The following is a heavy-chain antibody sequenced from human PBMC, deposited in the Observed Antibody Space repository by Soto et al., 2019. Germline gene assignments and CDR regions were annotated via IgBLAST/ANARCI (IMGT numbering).Heavy chain of an antibody. CDR1: GYTLTELS. CDR3: ATVRAYDYIWGSYRFDY. J-gene: IGHJ4*02. CDR2: FDPEDGET. V-gene: IGHV1-24*01. D-gene: IGHD3-16*02. Sequence: GASVKVSCEVSGYTLTELSMHWVRQAPGKGLEWMGGFDPEDGETIYAQKFQGRVTMTEDTSTDTAYMELSSLRSEDTAVYYCATVRAYDYIWGSYRFDYWGQGTLVTVSS.